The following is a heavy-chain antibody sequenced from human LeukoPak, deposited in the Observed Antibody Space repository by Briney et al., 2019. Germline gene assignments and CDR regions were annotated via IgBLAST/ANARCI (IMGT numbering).Heavy chain of an antibody. CDR3: ARTVPGYLFDN. J-gene: IGHJ4*02. V-gene: IGHV3-74*01. CDR2: INTDGSST. Sequence: GGSLRVSCAATGFTFSSYWMHWVRRAPGKGLVWVSRINTDGSSTSYADSVKGRFTISRDNAKNTLYLQMNSLRAEDTAVYYCARTVPGYLFDNWGQGTLVTVSS. CDR1: GFTFSSYW. D-gene: IGHD3-10*01.